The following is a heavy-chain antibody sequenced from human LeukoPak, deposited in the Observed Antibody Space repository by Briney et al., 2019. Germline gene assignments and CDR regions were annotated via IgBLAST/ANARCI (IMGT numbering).Heavy chain of an antibody. CDR1: GYTFTSYD. J-gene: IGHJ3*01. CDR3: ARYCSGNGCFPSSAAFDF. Sequence: ASVKVSCKASGYTFTSYDINWARQATGQGLEWMGGMKPHSGDTGYAQRFQGRVTMTRDTSTNTAYLELTSLISEDTAVYYCARYCSGNGCFPSSAAFDFWGQGTMVTVSS. V-gene: IGHV1-8*01. D-gene: IGHD2-15*01. CDR2: MKPHSGDT.